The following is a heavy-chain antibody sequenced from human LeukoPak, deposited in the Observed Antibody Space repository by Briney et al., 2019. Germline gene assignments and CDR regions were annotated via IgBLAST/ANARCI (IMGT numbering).Heavy chain of an antibody. CDR3: ARNNTLMMYPRGGEDKGFDY. CDR1: GGSISSSSYY. D-gene: IGHD2-8*01. V-gene: IGHV4-39*01. J-gene: IGHJ4*02. CDR2: IYYSGST. Sequence: SETLSLTCTVSGGSISSSSYYWAWIRQPPGKGLEWIGSIYYSGSTHYNPSLKSRVTISVDTSKNEFSLKLTSVTAADTAVYYCARNNTLMMYPRGGEDKGFDYWGQGTLVTVS.